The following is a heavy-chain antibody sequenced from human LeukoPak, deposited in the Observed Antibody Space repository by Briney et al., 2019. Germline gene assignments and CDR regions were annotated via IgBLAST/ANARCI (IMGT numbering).Heavy chain of an antibody. D-gene: IGHD1-1*01. CDR2: IYYSGST. CDR1: GGSISSYY. J-gene: IGHJ4*02. Sequence: SETLSLTCTVSGGSISSYYWSWIRQPPGKGLEWIGYIYYSGSTNYNPSLKSRVTISVDTSKNQFSLKLSSVTAADRAVYYGARGSTGTANFDYGGRGTLVTVSS. V-gene: IGHV4-59*01. CDR3: ARGSTGTANFDY.